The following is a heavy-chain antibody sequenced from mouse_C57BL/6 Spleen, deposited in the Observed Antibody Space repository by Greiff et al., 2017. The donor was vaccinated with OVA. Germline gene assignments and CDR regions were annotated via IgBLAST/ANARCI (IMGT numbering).Heavy chain of an antibody. V-gene: IGHV1-82*01. CDR3: AREGALYAMDY. CDR1: GYAFSSSW. J-gene: IGHJ4*01. CDR2: IYPGDGDT. Sequence: VHLVESGPELVKPGASVKISCKASGYAFSSSWMNWVKQRPGKGLEWIGRIYPGDGDTNYNGKFKGKATLTADKSSSTAYMQLSSLTSEDSAVYFCAREGALYAMDYWCQGTSGTVSS.